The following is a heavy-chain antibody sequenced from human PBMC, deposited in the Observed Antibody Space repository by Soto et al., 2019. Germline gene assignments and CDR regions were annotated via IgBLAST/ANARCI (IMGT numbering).Heavy chain of an antibody. V-gene: IGHV1-18*01. CDR1: GYTFTSYG. Sequence: ASVKVSCKASGYTFTSYGISWVRQAPGQGLEWMGWISAYNGNTNYAQKLQGRVTMTTDTSTSTAYMELRSLRSDDTAVYYCARSPPRIKYWNGPGNYYYYGMDVWGQGTTVTVSS. D-gene: IGHD1-1*01. CDR2: ISAYNGNT. CDR3: ARSPPRIKYWNGPGNYYYYGMDV. J-gene: IGHJ6*02.